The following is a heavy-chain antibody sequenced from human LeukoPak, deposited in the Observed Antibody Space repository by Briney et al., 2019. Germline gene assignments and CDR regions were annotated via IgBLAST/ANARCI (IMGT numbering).Heavy chain of an antibody. J-gene: IGHJ5*02. D-gene: IGHD2-2*01. CDR3: ARALNIVVVPAAGFDP. V-gene: IGHV3-21*01. CDR1: GFTFSSYS. Sequence: PGGSLRLSCAASGFTFSSYSMNWVRQAPGKGLEWVSSMSSSSSYIYYADSVKGRFTISRDNAKNSLYLQMNSLRAEDTAVYYCARALNIVVVPAAGFDPWGQGTLVTVSS. CDR2: MSSSSSYI.